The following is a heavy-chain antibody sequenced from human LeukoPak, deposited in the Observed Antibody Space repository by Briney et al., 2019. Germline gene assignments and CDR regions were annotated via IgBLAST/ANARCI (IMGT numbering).Heavy chain of an antibody. CDR1: GFTFSSYS. V-gene: IGHV3-21*01. CDR3: ARAPDIVVVVAAKDNWFDP. CDR2: ISSSSSYI. Sequence: GGSLRLSCAASGFTFSSYSMNWVCQAPGKGLEWVSSISSSSSYIYYADSVKGRFTISRDNAKNSLYLQMNSLRAEDTAVYYCARAPDIVVVVAAKDNWFDPWGQGTLVTVSS. J-gene: IGHJ5*02. D-gene: IGHD2-15*01.